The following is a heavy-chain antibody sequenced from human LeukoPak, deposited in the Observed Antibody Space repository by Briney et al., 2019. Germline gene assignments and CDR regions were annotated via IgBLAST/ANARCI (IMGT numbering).Heavy chain of an antibody. CDR3: ARGRQYCSGGSCSWYFDL. D-gene: IGHD2-15*01. CDR1: GFTFSSYD. V-gene: IGHV3-13*04. J-gene: IGHJ2*01. CDR2: IVTAGDT. Sequence: GALRLSCAASGFTFSSYDMHWVRQATGKGLEWVSAIVTAGDTYYPGSVKGRFTISRENAKNSLYLQMNSLRAGDTAVYYCARGRQYCSGGSCSWYFDLWGRGTLVTVSS.